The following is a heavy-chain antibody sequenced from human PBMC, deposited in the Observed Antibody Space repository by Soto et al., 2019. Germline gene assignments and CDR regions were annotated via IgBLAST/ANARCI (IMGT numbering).Heavy chain of an antibody. V-gene: IGHV4-39*07. D-gene: IGHD1-26*01. CDR1: GGSISSSTYY. Sequence: ETLYLTCTVSGGSISSSTYYWGWIRQPPGEGLEWIDSIYYNGGTDYNPSLKSRVTISVDKSKNQFSLNLRSVSAADTAVYYCAKARVVAGTWSFDYWGQG. CDR2: IYYNGGT. CDR3: AKARVVAGTWSFDY. J-gene: IGHJ4*02.